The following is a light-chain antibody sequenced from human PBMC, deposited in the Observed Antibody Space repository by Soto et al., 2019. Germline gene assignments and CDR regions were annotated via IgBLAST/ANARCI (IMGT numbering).Light chain of an antibody. CDR3: QQYGSSTQT. J-gene: IGKJ2*01. CDR1: QSVSSSY. V-gene: IGKV3-20*01. Sequence: EIVLTQSPGTLSLSPGERATLSCRASQSVSSSYLAWYQQKPGQAPRLLIYGASSRATGIPDRFSGSGSVTDFTLTISRLEPEAFAVYYCQQYGSSTQTFGQGTKLEIK. CDR2: GAS.